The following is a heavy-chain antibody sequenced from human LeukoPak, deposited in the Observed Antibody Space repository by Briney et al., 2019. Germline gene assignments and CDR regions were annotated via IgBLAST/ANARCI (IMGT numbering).Heavy chain of an antibody. CDR2: ISGGGETT. V-gene: IGHV3-23*01. CDR3: AKQQGGSGTTNYFDY. CDR1: GFTFNNYA. Sequence: GGSLRLSCAASGFTFNNYAMNWVRQAPGKGLEWVSSISGGGETTYYADSAKGRFTISRDNSQNTLYLQMNSLRAEDTAVYYCAKQQGGSGTTNYFDYWGQGTLVTVSS. J-gene: IGHJ4*02. D-gene: IGHD1-7*01.